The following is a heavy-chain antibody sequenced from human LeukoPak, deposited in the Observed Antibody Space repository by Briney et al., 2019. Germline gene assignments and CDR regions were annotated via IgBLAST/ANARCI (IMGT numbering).Heavy chain of an antibody. CDR3: ARAGPGSGWYFDY. CDR1: GDDLTSVG. CDR2: ISPYNGNT. V-gene: IGHV1-18*01. Sequence: ASVKRSCKASGDDLTSVGSTWVPRAPGQGLEWMGWISPYNGNTRYAQKFQGRVAMTTDTSTTTAYMELRSLRFNDTAVYYCARAGPGSGWYFDYWGQGTLVTVSS. J-gene: IGHJ4*02. D-gene: IGHD6-19*01.